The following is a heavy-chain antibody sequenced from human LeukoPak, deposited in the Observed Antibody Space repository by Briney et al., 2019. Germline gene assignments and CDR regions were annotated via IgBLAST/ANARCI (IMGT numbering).Heavy chain of an antibody. Sequence: ASVRVSCKASGYTFTSYGISGVRQAPGQGLEWMGWISACNGNTNYAQKLQGRVTMTTDTSTSTAYMELRSLRSDDTAVYYCARGGEDYGDYNGPIYAMDVWGQGTTVTVSS. CDR3: ARGGEDYGDYNGPIYAMDV. J-gene: IGHJ6*02. V-gene: IGHV1-18*01. D-gene: IGHD4-17*01. CDR1: GYTFTSYG. CDR2: ISACNGNT.